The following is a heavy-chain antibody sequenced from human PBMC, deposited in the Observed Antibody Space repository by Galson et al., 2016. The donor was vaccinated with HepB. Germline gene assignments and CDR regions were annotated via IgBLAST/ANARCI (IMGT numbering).Heavy chain of an antibody. Sequence: SLRLSCAASGFTVSTNYMSWVRQAPGKGLEWVSVIYSGGSTYYADSVKGRFTISRDNSKNTLYLQMNSLRAEDTAVYYCARDHPSDSSGYYYYVWTSGAKGPRSPSP. CDR1: GFTVSTNY. CDR3: ARDHPSDSSGYYYYVWTS. CDR2: IYSGGST. J-gene: IGHJ6*02. V-gene: IGHV3-53*01. D-gene: IGHD6-19*01.